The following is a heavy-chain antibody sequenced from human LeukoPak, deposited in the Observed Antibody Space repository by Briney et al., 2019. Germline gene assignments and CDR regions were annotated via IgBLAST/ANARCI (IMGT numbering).Heavy chain of an antibody. CDR1: GYSFTDYW. D-gene: IGHD1-26*01. Sequence: GESLKISCKGSGYSFTDYWIGWVRQMPGKGLEWMGIIFPGDFELKYSPSFQGQVIISVDKSIDTAYLQWSSLQASDTAMYYCGMSGDRVPLQDDVFDVWGQGTMVTVST. J-gene: IGHJ3*01. V-gene: IGHV5-51*01. CDR3: GMSGDRVPLQDDVFDV. CDR2: IFPGDFEL.